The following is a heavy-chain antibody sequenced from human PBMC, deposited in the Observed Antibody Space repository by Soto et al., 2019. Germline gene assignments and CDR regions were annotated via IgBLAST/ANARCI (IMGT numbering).Heavy chain of an antibody. D-gene: IGHD5-12*01. CDR3: ASGRDGYNYGSDH. V-gene: IGHV3-7*01. Sequence: EVHLVESGGGLVQPGESLRLSCIGSGFTFSSYWMSWVRQAPGKGLEWLANINQDGSDKYSVDSVKGRFTISRDNARNSLSLQMNTLGVEDTAVYYCASGRDGYNYGSDHWGQGTLVTVSS. CDR1: GFTFSSYW. CDR2: INQDGSDK. J-gene: IGHJ4*02.